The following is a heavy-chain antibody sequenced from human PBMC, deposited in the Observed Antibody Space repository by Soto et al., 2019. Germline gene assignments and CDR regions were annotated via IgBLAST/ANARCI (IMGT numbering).Heavy chain of an antibody. Sequence: GGSLRLSCAASGFTFSSYSMNWVRQAPGKGLEWVSSISSSSSYIYYADSVKGRFTISRDNAKNSLYLQMNSLRAEDTAVYYCARASLAVAGTRPNWFDPWGQGTLVTVSS. D-gene: IGHD6-19*01. CDR3: ARASLAVAGTRPNWFDP. CDR1: GFTFSSYS. J-gene: IGHJ5*02. CDR2: ISSSSSYI. V-gene: IGHV3-21*01.